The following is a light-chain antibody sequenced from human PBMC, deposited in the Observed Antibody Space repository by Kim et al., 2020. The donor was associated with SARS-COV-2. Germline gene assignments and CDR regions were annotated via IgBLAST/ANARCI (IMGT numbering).Light chain of an antibody. J-gene: IGLJ2*01. CDR1: SGDIGGYNY. CDR3: SSYTSVSTRV. V-gene: IGLV2-14*03. CDR2: DVS. Sequence: QSVLTQPASVSGSLGQSITISCIGTSGDIGGYNYVSWYQQRPGEAPKLVIYDVSDRPSGISNRFSGSKSGNTASLTISGLQAEDDADYYCSSYTSVSTRVFGGGTQLTVL.